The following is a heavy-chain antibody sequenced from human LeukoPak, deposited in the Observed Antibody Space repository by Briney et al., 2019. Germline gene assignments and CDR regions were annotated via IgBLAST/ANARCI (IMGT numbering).Heavy chain of an antibody. Sequence: GGSLRLSCAASGFTFDDYAMHWVRQAPGKGLEWVSGISWNSGSIDYADSVKGRFTISRDNAKNSLYLQMNSLRAEDTAVYYCARPHDYGKYYFDYWGQGTLVTVSS. D-gene: IGHD4-17*01. CDR2: ISWNSGSI. CDR3: ARPHDYGKYYFDY. J-gene: IGHJ4*02. CDR1: GFTFDDYA. V-gene: IGHV3-9*01.